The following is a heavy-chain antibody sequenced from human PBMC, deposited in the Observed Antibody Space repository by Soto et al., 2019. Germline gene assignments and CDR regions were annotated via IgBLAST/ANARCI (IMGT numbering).Heavy chain of an antibody. CDR2: INHSGST. J-gene: IGHJ6*03. V-gene: IGHV4-34*01. CDR3: ARGLVTYYYGSGSQRRYYYMDV. CDR1: GGSFSGYY. D-gene: IGHD3-10*01. Sequence: SETLSLTCAVYGGSFSGYYWSWIRQPPGKGLEWIGEINHSGSTNYNPSLKSRVTISVETSRNQFSLKLSSVTAADTAVYYCARGLVTYYYGSGSQRRYYYMDVWGKGTTVTVSS.